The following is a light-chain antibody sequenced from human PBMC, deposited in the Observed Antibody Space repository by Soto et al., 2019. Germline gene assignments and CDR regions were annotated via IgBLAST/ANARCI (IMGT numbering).Light chain of an antibody. CDR2: STN. Sequence: QTVVTQEPSLSVSPGRTVTLTCGLSSGSVSTSYYPSWYQLTPGQAPRTLIYSTNTRSSGDPNRFSGSILENKAALTITGAQADDESDYYCVLYMGTGISVFGGGTKLTV. CDR1: SGSVSTSYY. V-gene: IGLV8-61*01. CDR3: VLYMGTGISV. J-gene: IGLJ3*02.